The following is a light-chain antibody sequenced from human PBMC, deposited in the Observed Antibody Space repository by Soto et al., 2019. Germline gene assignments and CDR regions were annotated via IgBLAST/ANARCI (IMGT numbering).Light chain of an antibody. CDR3: QQRSNWPPWT. Sequence: EIVLTQSPATLSLSPGERATLSCRASQTVSSYLAWYQQKAGQAPRPLIYDASNRAPGIPARFSGSGSGTDFTLTISSLEPEDFAVYYCQQRSNWPPWTFGQGTKVDI. V-gene: IGKV3-11*01. CDR2: DAS. CDR1: QTVSSY. J-gene: IGKJ1*01.